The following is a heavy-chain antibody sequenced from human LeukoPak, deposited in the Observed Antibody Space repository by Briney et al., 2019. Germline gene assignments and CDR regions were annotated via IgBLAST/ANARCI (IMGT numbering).Heavy chain of an antibody. CDR1: GFTFSSYG. J-gene: IGHJ6*02. Sequence: PGGSLRLSCAASGFTFSSYGMHWVRQAPGKGLEWVADIWFDGKNEHFADSVKGRFTISRDNSKNTMYLQINSLRAEDTAVYYCARDRHCANGVCHSPPGMDVWGQGTTVTVPS. CDR3: ARDRHCANGVCHSPPGMDV. V-gene: IGHV3-33*01. CDR2: IWFDGKNE. D-gene: IGHD2-8*01.